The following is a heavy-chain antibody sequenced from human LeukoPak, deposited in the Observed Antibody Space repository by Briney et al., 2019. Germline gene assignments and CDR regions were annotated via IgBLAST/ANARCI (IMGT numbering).Heavy chain of an antibody. Sequence: ASVKVSCKASGYTFTGYYMHWVRQAPGQGLEWMGWINPNSGDTNYAQKLQGRVTMTTDTSTSTAYMELRSLRSDDTAVYYCASSVGYSYGDFDYWGQGTLVTVSS. J-gene: IGHJ4*02. CDR2: INPNSGDT. CDR3: ASSVGYSYGDFDY. V-gene: IGHV1-2*02. D-gene: IGHD5-18*01. CDR1: GYTFTGYY.